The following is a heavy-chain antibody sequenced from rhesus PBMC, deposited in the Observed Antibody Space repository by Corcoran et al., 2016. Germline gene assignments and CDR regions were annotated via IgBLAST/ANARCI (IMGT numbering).Heavy chain of an antibody. CDR2: IYGSGGGN. CDR1: GGSISDDYY. Sequence: QVQLQESGPGLVKPSETLSLTCAVSGGSISDDYYWSWIRQPPGKGLEWIGYIYGSGGGNNYNPSLKHPFTISIDTSKHQFSLKLSSVPAADTAVYYCARSYWGDYFDYWGQGVLVTVSS. V-gene: IGHV4-106*01. CDR3: ARSYWGDYFDY. D-gene: IGHD3-34*01. J-gene: IGHJ4*01.